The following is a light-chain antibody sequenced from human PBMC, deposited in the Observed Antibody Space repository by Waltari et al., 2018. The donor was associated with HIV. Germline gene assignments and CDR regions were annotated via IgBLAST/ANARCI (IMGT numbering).Light chain of an antibody. CDR1: RSNIVTHN. Sequence: QSVLTQPPSASGTPGQRVTISCSGSRSNIVTHNVTWYHQLPGTAPKLLINSNNQRPSGVPDRFSGSRSGTSASLVISGLQSEDEADYYCSAWDDNVNALFGGGTKLTVL. CDR2: SNN. CDR3: SAWDDNVNAL. J-gene: IGLJ2*01. V-gene: IGLV1-44*01.